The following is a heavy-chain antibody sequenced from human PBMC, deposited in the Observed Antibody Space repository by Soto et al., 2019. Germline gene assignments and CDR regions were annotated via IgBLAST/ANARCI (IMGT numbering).Heavy chain of an antibody. D-gene: IGHD4-17*01. CDR2: IYYSGST. J-gene: IGHJ3*02. CDR3: ARGEMTTLTTCAFDI. CDR1: GGSISSGDYY. Sequence: QVQLQESGPGLVKPSQTLSLTCTVSGGSISSGDYYWSWIRQPPGKALEWIGYIYYSGSTYYNPSLKSRVTISVDTSKNQFPLKLSSVTATDTAVYYCARGEMTTLTTCAFDIWGQGTMVTVSS. V-gene: IGHV4-30-4*01.